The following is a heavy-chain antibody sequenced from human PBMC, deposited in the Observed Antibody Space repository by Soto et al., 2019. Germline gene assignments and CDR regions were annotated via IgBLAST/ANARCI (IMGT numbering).Heavy chain of an antibody. J-gene: IGHJ5*02. CDR2: IYPGNSDT. CDR3: AISFRDYDMNWFDP. V-gene: IGHV5-51*01. Sequence: GESLRISCKASGYTFTNYWIGWVLQIPGEGLQLMGIIYPGNSDTRYSPSFQGLVTISADKSISTAYLQWRSLKASDTAMYYWAISFRDYDMNWFDPWGQGTLVTVAS. D-gene: IGHD4-17*01. CDR1: GYTFTNYW.